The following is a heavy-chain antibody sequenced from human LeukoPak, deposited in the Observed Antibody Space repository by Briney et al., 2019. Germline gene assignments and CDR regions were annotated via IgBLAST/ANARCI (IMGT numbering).Heavy chain of an antibody. V-gene: IGHV3-21*01. J-gene: IGHJ4*02. D-gene: IGHD6-13*01. CDR1: GFTFSSYW. CDR2: ISSNGSYI. Sequence: GGSLRPSCAASGFTFSSYWMSWVRQAPGKGLEWVSSISSNGSYIYYADSLKGRFTISRDNAKNSLYLQMNSLRAEDTAVYYCAREDASSWDYWGQGILVTVSS. CDR3: AREDASSWDY.